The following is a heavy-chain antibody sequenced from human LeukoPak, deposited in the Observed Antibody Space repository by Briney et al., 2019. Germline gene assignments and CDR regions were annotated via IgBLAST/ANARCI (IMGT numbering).Heavy chain of an antibody. CDR3: ARGPTTSETGYFDF. V-gene: IGHV4-34*01. D-gene: IGHD1-1*01. Sequence: SETLSLTCAVYGGSFSTYYWSWIRQSPGKGLEWIAEINHRGDTNYNPSVKSRVTISVDTSKNQFSLKVRSLTAADTAVYYCARGPTTSETGYFDFWGQGTLVTVSS. CDR2: INHRGDT. J-gene: IGHJ4*03. CDR1: GGSFSTYY.